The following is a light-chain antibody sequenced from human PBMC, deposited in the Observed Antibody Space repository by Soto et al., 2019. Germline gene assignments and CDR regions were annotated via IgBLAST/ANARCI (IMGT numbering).Light chain of an antibody. CDR3: QQYYTSSPLT. J-gene: IGKJ4*01. V-gene: IGKV1-5*01. Sequence: DIQMTQSPSTLSGFVGDTVTITCRASQNINRYLAWYQQKPGKAPKLLIYDSSTLERGVPSRFNGSGSATAFTLTISSLQPEDFATYYCQQYYTSSPLTFGGGTKVDIK. CDR2: DSS. CDR1: QNINRY.